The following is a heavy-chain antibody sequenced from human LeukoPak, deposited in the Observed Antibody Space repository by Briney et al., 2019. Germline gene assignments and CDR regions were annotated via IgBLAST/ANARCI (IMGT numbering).Heavy chain of an antibody. D-gene: IGHD3-3*01. Sequence: GGSLRLSCVVSGFTLSSRWMMWVRQAPGEGLEWMTNINRDGSEKNYVDSVKGRFTITRDNAENSLYLQMDSLKVEDSAIYYCATYDSWSGYNIAYWGQGTLVTVSS. CDR1: GFTLSSRW. CDR3: ATYDSWSGYNIAY. V-gene: IGHV3-7*03. CDR2: INRDGSEK. J-gene: IGHJ4*02.